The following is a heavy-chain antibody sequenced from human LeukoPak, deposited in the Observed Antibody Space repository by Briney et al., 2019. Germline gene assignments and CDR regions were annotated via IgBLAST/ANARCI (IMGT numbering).Heavy chain of an antibody. V-gene: IGHV1-2*02. CDR3: ARVLGSGWYSLSAAPPQMSAQAYNWVDP. CDR2: INPKSGGT. CDR1: GYTFSGYY. Sequence: ASVKVSCKASGYTFSGYYMHWVRQAPGQGLEWMGWINPKSGGTNEAQKFHDRVTMTRDTSIRTAYMEVSRLRSDDTAVYYCARVLGSGWYSLSAAPPQMSAQAYNWVDPWGQGTLVTVSS. D-gene: IGHD6-19*01. J-gene: IGHJ5*02.